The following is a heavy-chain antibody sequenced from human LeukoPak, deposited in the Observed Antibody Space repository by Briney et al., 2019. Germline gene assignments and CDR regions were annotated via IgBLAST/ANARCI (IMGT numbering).Heavy chain of an antibody. CDR2: ISSSSSYI. D-gene: IGHD1-20*01. V-gene: IGHV3-21*01. CDR3: AREANWNAR. Sequence: GVLRLSCAASGFTFSSYSMNGVRQAPGKGLEWVSSISSSSSYIYYADPVKGRFTISRDNAKNSLYLQMNSLRAEDTAVYYCAREANWNARWGQGTLVTVSS. J-gene: IGHJ4*02. CDR1: GFTFSSYS.